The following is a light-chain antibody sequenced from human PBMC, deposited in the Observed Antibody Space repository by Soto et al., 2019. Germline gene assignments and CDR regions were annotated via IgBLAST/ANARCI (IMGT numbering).Light chain of an antibody. CDR1: SSDVENYNL. J-gene: IGLJ1*01. Sequence: QSALTQPASVSGSPGQSITISCTGTSSDVENYNLVSWYQQYPGKAPKVIIYQVTKRPSGVSARFSGSKSGDTASLTISGLQAEDEVDYSCCSHADPSPSYVFGTGTKVTVL. CDR3: CSHADPSPSYV. CDR2: QVT. V-gene: IGLV2-23*02.